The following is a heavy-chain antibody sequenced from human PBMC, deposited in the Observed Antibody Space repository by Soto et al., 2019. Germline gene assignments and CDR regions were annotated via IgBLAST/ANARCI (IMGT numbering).Heavy chain of an antibody. CDR2: IWYDGSNK. CDR1: GFTFSSYG. D-gene: IGHD2-2*01. Sequence: GGSLRLSCAASGFTFSSYGMHWVRQAPGKGLEWVAVIWYDGSNKYYADSVKGRFTISRDNSKNTLYLQMNSLRAEDTAVYYCARDGFNYCSSTSCYSPLYYYYGMDVWGQGTTVTSP. J-gene: IGHJ6*02. V-gene: IGHV3-33*01. CDR3: ARDGFNYCSSTSCYSPLYYYYGMDV.